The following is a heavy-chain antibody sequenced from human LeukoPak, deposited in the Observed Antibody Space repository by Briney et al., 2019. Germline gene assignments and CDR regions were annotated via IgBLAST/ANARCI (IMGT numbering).Heavy chain of an antibody. CDR1: GFTVSSNY. Sequence: PGGSLRLSCAASGFTVSSNYMSWVRQAPGKGLEWFSVIFGGGTTYYADSVKGRFTISRDNSKNTLYLQMNSLRVEDTAVYYCARDPTSRGWYYFDYWGQGTLVTVSS. J-gene: IGHJ4*02. D-gene: IGHD2-15*01. CDR2: IFGGGTT. V-gene: IGHV3-66*01. CDR3: ARDPTSRGWYYFDY.